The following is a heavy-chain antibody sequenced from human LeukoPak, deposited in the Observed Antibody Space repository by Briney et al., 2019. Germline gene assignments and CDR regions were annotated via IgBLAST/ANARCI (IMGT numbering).Heavy chain of an antibody. CDR1: GASITSDSYY. J-gene: IGHJ4*02. Sequence: SETLSLTCTVSGASITSDSYYWGWIRQPPGKGLEWIGSIYYSGTMYSNPSLKSRVTISLDTSQNQFSLKLSSVTAADTAVCYCARHRLLKDYDFWGQGILVTVSS. CDR3: ARHRLLKDYDF. CDR2: IYYSGTM. V-gene: IGHV4-39*01. D-gene: IGHD3/OR15-3a*01.